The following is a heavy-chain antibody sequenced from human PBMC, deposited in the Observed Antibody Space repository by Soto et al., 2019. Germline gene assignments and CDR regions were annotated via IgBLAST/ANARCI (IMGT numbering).Heavy chain of an antibody. CDR2: IFSGGVTT. CDR1: GFTVSTYT. D-gene: IGHD2-15*01. Sequence: SLRLSCSASGFTVSTYTMGWVRLAPGKGLEWVSTIFSGGVTTKYADSVTGRFSISRDNSKNILYLQMNSLGVDDTAVYYCARDRQPDGIWTFVYWGRGILVTVSS. CDR3: ARDRQPDGIWTFVY. V-gene: IGHV3-23*01. J-gene: IGHJ4*02.